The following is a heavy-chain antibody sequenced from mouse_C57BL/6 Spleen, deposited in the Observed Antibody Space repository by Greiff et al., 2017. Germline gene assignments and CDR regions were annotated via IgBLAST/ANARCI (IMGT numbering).Heavy chain of an antibody. V-gene: IGHV5-6*01. CDR1: GFTFSSYG. J-gene: IGHJ2*01. D-gene: IGHD4-1*01. Sequence: EVNVVESGGDLVKPGGSLKLSCAASGFTFSSYGMSWVRQTPDKRLEWVATISSGGSYTYYPDSVKGRFTISRDNAKNTLYLQMSSLKSEDTAMYYCARQELGREDYWGQGTTLTVSS. CDR2: ISSGGSYT. CDR3: ARQELGREDY.